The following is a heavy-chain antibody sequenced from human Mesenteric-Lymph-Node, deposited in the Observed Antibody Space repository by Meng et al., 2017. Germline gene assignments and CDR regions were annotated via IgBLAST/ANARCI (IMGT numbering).Heavy chain of an antibody. V-gene: IGHV4-4*02. CDR1: GGSISSSYW. CDR2: MYHSGTT. Sequence: VQLQQLGPGLVKPSGTLALTCAVSGGSISSSYWWRRVRQPAGRGLEWIGKMYHSGTTNYHPSLKSRVTISMGKSNNQLSLKLNSVTAADTAVYYCATQESRDGHNPYWGQGTLVTVSS. CDR3: ATQESRDGHNPY. J-gene: IGHJ4*02. D-gene: IGHD5-24*01.